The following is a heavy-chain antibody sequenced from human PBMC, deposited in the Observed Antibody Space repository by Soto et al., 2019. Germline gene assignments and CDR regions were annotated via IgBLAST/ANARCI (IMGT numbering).Heavy chain of an antibody. CDR1: GGSMSSHY. CDR2: ISYSGSS. J-gene: IGHJ4*02. V-gene: IGHV4-59*11. Sequence: SETLSLTCTVSGGSMSSHYWTWLRQPPGKGLEWIGYISYSGSSYYNPSLKSRVTISADTSRNQFSLRLTSVIAADTAVYFCARADPDDSVGFWGQGTLVTVSS. CDR3: ARADPDDSVGF. D-gene: IGHD3-16*01.